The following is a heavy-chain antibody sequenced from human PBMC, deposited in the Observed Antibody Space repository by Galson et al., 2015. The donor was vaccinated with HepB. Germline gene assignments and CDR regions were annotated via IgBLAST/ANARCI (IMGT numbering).Heavy chain of an antibody. D-gene: IGHD3-16*01. V-gene: IGHV3-7*05. CDR3: ARCAWGTSYYFDY. J-gene: IGHJ4*02. CDR2: IKQDGSEK. CDR1: GFNFKNYW. Sequence: SLRLSCAASGFNFKNYWMSWVRQAPGKGLEWVANIKQDGSEKYSVDPVKGRFTISRDNAKNSLYLQMNSLRVEDTAVYYCARCAWGTSYYFDYWGQGTLVTVSS.